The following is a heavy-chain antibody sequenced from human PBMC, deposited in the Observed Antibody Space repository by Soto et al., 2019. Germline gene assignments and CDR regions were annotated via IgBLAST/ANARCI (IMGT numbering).Heavy chain of an antibody. CDR2: INHSGST. CDR1: GGSFSGFY. V-gene: IGHV4-34*01. CDR3: ARRWNYYYGMDV. Sequence: PSETLSLTCAVYGGSFSGFYWSWIRQPPGKGLEWIGEINHSGSTNYSPSLKSRVNISVDTSKNQFSLKLSSVTAADTAVYYCARRWNYYYGMDVWGQGTTVTVSS. J-gene: IGHJ6*02.